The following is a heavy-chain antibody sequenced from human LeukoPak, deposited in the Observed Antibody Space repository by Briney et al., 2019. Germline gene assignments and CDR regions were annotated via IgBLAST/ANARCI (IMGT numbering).Heavy chain of an antibody. V-gene: IGHV3-7*01. CDR3: ARDKRDEFWSGLNYGMDV. CDR1: GFTFSSYW. J-gene: IGHJ6*02. Sequence: PGGSLRLSCAASGFTFSSYWMSWVRQAPGKGLEWVANIKQDGSEKYYVDSVKGRFTISRDNAKNSLYLQMNSLRAEDTAVYYCARDKRDEFWSGLNYGMDVWDQGTTVTVSS. CDR2: IKQDGSEK. D-gene: IGHD3-3*01.